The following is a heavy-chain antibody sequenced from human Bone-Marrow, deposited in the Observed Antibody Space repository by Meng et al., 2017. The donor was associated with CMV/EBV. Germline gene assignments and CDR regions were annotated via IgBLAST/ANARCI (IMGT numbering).Heavy chain of an antibody. CDR2: IKQDGSEK. CDR3: ARDKRPDYDFWSGYSYYFDY. Sequence: GGSLRLSCAASGFTFSGYWMTWVRQAPGKGLEWVANIKQDGSEKYYVDSVKGRFTMSRDNAKNSLYLEMNSLRAEDTAVYYCARDKRPDYDFWSGYSYYFDYWGQGILVTVSS. V-gene: IGHV3-7*01. J-gene: IGHJ4*02. D-gene: IGHD3-3*01. CDR1: GFTFSGYW.